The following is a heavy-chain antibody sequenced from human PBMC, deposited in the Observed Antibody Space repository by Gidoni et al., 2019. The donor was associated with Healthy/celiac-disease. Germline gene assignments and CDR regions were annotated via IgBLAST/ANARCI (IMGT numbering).Heavy chain of an antibody. J-gene: IGHJ6*03. V-gene: IGHV3-30*04. CDR2: ISYDGSNK. CDR3: AKVGYDFWSGSPLYMDV. CDR1: GFTFRSYA. D-gene: IGHD3-3*01. Sequence: VQLVESVGVLVQPGVSLRPSWAASGFTFRSYAMHWVRQAPGKGLEWVAVISYDGSNKYYADSGKGRFTIYRDNSKNTLYLQMNSLRAEDTAVYYWAKVGYDFWSGSPLYMDVWGKGTTVTVSS.